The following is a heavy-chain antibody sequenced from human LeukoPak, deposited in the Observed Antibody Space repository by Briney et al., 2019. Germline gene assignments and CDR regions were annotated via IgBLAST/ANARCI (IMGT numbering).Heavy chain of an antibody. V-gene: IGHV4-61*02. CDR3: AKTAKYYYGSETYYFFEY. CDR2: IYRSGSS. D-gene: IGHD3-10*01. CDR1: GGSISSGSYY. J-gene: IGHJ4*02. Sequence: SQTLSLTCTVSGGSISSGSYYWNWIRQPAGKGLEWIGRIYRSGSSNYNPSLKSRVTVSVDTSKNQFSLKLSSVTPADTAVYYCAKTAKYYYGSETYYFFEYWGQGTLVTVSS.